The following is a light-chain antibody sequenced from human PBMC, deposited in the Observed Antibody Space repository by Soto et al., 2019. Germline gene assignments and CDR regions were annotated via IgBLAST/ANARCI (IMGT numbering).Light chain of an antibody. CDR1: QTISTW. CDR3: QHYNSYPYT. V-gene: IGKV1-5*01. J-gene: IGKJ5*01. Sequence: EIQMTQSPSTLSASVGDTVTITCRASQTISTWLAWYQQKPGKAPKLLIYDVSTLNGGVPSRFSGSASGTEFTLTITSLQPDDIAVYYCQHYNSYPYTFGQGTRLENK. CDR2: DVS.